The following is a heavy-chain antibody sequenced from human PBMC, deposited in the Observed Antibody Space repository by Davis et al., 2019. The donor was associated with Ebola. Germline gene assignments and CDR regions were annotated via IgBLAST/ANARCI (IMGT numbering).Heavy chain of an antibody. J-gene: IGHJ6*02. Sequence: PGGSLRLSCAASGFAFSAYYMDWVRLPPGKGLEWVGLSRNKENRYNTEYAASVRGRFTISRDDSKSIAYLQMDSLKIEDTAVYYCSRDLKERPPSYYDGMDVWGQGTSVTVSS. CDR1: GFAFSAYY. D-gene: IGHD1-1*01. CDR2: SRNKENRYNT. CDR3: SRDLKERPPSYYDGMDV. V-gene: IGHV3-72*01.